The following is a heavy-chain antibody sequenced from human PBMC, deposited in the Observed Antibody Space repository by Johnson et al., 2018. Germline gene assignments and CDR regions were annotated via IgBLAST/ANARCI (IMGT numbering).Heavy chain of an antibody. CDR3: ARDPPFLGFNNGFDI. V-gene: IGHV3-11*01. D-gene: IGHD3-16*01. CDR1: GFTFSDYY. J-gene: IGHJ3*02. Sequence: QVQLLESGGGLVKPGGSLRLSCAASGFTFSDYYMGWFRQVPGKGLEWVSYISHDDTTRYDADSVRGRFTVSRDNPKNSLYLQMSSLRAEDTAVYYCARDPPFLGFNNGFDIWGQGTMVTVSS. CDR2: ISHDDTTR.